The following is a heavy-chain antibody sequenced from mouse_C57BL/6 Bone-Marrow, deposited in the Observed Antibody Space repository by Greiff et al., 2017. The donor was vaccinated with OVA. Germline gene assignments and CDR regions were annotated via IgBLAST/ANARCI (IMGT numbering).Heavy chain of an antibody. D-gene: IGHD1-1*01. J-gene: IGHJ4*01. CDR3: ARDVYLLLLYYYAMDY. CDR2: ISDGGSYT. V-gene: IGHV5-4*01. Sequence: EVKLVESGGGLVKPGGSLKLSCAASGFTFSSYAMSWVRQTPEQRLEWVATISDGGSYTYYPDTVKGRFPISRDNAKNNLYLQMSQMKSEDTVMYYCARDVYLLLLYYYAMDYWGQGTSVTVSS. CDR1: GFTFSSYA.